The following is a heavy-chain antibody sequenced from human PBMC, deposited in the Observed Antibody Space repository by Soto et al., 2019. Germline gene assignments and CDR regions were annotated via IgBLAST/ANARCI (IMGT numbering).Heavy chain of an antibody. Sequence: QITLKESGPTVVKPTQTLTLTCSFSGFSLSDGGVGVGWIRQPPGKALEWLALIFWDDDHRYSPSLHSRLTVTKDTSKNQVVLTMTNMDPVDTATYYCAHFVKNGFDPWGQGARVTVSS. CDR1: GFSLSDGGVG. CDR2: IFWDDDH. J-gene: IGHJ5*02. CDR3: AHFVKNGFDP. V-gene: IGHV2-5*02.